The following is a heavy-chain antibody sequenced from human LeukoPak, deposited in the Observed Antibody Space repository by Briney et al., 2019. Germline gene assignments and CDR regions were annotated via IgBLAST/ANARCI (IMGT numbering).Heavy chain of an antibody. D-gene: IGHD1-26*01. CDR1: GYSISSGYY. V-gene: IGHV4-38-2*02. CDR2: IYHSGST. J-gene: IGHJ4*02. CDR3: AREGGELKGHPFDY. Sequence: PSETLSLTCTVSGYSISSGYYWGWIRQPPGKGLEWIGSIYHSGSTYYNPSLKSRVTISVDTSKNQFSLKLSSVTAADTAVYYCAREGGELKGHPFDYWGQGTLVTVSS.